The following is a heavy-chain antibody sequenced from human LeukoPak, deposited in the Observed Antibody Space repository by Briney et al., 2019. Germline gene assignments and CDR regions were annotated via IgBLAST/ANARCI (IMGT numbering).Heavy chain of an antibody. D-gene: IGHD3-3*01. CDR1: GFTFSNAW. CDR3: TTERERHYDFWSGYWFLNYGMDV. Sequence: GGSLRLSCAASGFTFSNAWMSWVRQAPGKGLEWVGRIKSKTDGGTTDYAAPVKGRFTISRDDSKNTLYLQMNSLKTEDTAVYYCTTERERHYDFWSGYWFLNYGMDVWGQGTTVTVSS. CDR2: IKSKTDGGTT. V-gene: IGHV3-15*01. J-gene: IGHJ6*02.